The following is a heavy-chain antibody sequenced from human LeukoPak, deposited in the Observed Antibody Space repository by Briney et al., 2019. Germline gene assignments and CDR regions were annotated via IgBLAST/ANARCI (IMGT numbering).Heavy chain of an antibody. CDR2: IYYSGST. CDR1: GGSLSSYY. V-gene: IGHV4-59*01. J-gene: IGHJ4*02. D-gene: IGHD4-17*01. CDR3: ARSYGDYVNFDY. Sequence: PSETLSLTCTVSGGSLSSYYWSWIRQPPGKGLEWIGYIYYSGSTNYNPSLKSRVTMSVDTSKNQFSLRLSSVTAADTAVYYCARSYGDYVNFDYWGQGTLVTVSS.